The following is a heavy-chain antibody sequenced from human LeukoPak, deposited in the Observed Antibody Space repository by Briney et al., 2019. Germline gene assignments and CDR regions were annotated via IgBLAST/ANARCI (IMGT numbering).Heavy chain of an antibody. CDR2: ISSSGSTI. Sequence: GGSLRLSCAASGFTFSSYEMNWVRQAPGKGLEWVSYISSSGSTIYYAGSVKGRFTISRDNAKNSLYLQMNSLRAEDTAVYYCARDFISSGWYLGFDYWGQGTLVTVSS. D-gene: IGHD6-19*01. CDR3: ARDFISSGWYLGFDY. V-gene: IGHV3-48*03. J-gene: IGHJ4*02. CDR1: GFTFSSYE.